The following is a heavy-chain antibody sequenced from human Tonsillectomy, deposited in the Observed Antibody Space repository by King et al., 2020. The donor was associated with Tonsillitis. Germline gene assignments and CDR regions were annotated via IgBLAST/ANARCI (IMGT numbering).Heavy chain of an antibody. V-gene: IGHV3-30*18. D-gene: IGHD3-16*01. Sequence: VQLVESGGGVVQPGRSLRLSCAASGFIFSSYGMHWVRQAPGKGLEWVAVISYDGYNKYYADSVKGRFTISRDNSKNTLYLQMNSLRAEDTAVYYCAKDFGPGLFDYWGQGTLVTVSS. J-gene: IGHJ4*02. CDR3: AKDFGPGLFDY. CDR1: GFIFSSYG. CDR2: ISYDGYNK.